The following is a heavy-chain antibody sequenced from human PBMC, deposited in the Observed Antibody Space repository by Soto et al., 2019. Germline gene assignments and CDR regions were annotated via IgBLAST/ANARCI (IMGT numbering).Heavy chain of an antibody. D-gene: IGHD3-22*01. CDR3: ARAADSSGYYFFPAAFFDY. V-gene: IGHV4-34*01. J-gene: IGHJ4*02. Sequence: SETLSLTCAVYGGSFSGYYWSWIGQPPGKGLEWIGEINHSGSTNYNPSLKSRVTISVDTSKNQFSLKLSSVTAADTAVYYCARAADSSGYYFFPAAFFDYWGQGTLVTVSS. CDR2: INHSGST. CDR1: GGSFSGYY.